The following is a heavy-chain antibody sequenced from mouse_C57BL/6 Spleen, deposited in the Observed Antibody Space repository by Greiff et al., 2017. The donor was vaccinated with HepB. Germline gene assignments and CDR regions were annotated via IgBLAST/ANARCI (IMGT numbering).Heavy chain of an antibody. J-gene: IGHJ2*01. CDR2: IYPSDSET. Sequence: VQLQQPGAELVRPGSSVKLSCKASGYTFTSYWMDWVKQRPGQGLEWIGNIYPSDSETHYNQKFKDKATLTVDKSSSPAYMQLSSLTSGDSAVYYCARSDSSGYRDYWGQGTTLTVSS. V-gene: IGHV1-61*01. D-gene: IGHD3-2*02. CDR3: ARSDSSGYRDY. CDR1: GYTFTSYW.